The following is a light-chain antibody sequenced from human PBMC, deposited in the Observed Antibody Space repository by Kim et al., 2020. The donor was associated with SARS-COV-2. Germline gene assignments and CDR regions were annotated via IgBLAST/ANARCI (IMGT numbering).Light chain of an antibody. CDR3: SSYTSSSTPLV. Sequence: HSITISCTGTSSYVGGYNDVSWYQQHPGKAPKLMIYEVSKRPSGVSNCFSGSKCGNTASLTISGLQAEDEADYYCSSYTSSSTPLVFGGGTQLTVL. CDR1: SSYVGGYND. J-gene: IGLJ3*02. V-gene: IGLV2-14*01. CDR2: EVS.